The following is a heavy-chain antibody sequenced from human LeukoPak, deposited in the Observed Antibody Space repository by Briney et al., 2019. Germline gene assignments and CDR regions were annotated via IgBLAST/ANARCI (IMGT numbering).Heavy chain of an antibody. CDR3: ARGYCTGGSCYYNNWFDP. V-gene: IGHV6-1*01. CDR2: RFYRSKWYN. Sequence: SQTLSLTCAISGDSVSSNSAAWNWIRQSPSRGLEWLGRRFYRSKWYNDYAVSVKSRIIITPDTSKNQFSLQLNSVTPEDTALYYCARGYCTGGSCYYNNWFDPWGQGTLVTVSS. CDR1: GDSVSSNSAA. D-gene: IGHD2-15*01. J-gene: IGHJ5*02.